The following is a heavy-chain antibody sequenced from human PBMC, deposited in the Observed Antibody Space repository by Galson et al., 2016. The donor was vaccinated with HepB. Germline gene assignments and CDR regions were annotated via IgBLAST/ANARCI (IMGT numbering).Heavy chain of an antibody. D-gene: IGHD2-2*01. V-gene: IGHV3-11*01. CDR3: ARSVGRGPAAHFDF. CDR2: ISSIGGSI. CDR1: GFAFSNYY. J-gene: IGHJ4*02. Sequence: LRLSCAAPGFAFSNYYMSWIRQAPGKGLEWISYISSIGGSIHYADSVEGRFTISRDNAKNPLYLQMYSLRAEDTAVYYCARSVGRGPAAHFDFWGQGTLVTVSS.